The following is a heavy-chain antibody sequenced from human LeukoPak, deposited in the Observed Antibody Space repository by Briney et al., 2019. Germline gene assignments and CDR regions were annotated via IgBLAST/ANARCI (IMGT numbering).Heavy chain of an antibody. J-gene: IGHJ4*02. Sequence: GASVKVSCKASGGTFSSYAFSWVRQAPGQGLQWMGGIIPILGTTNYAQQFQGRVTITADKSTSTAYMELSSLRSEDTAVYYCARGGDRWLPYEGGYFDYWGQGTLVTVSS. V-gene: IGHV1-69*10. CDR1: GGTFSSYA. D-gene: IGHD5-24*01. CDR2: IIPILGTT. CDR3: ARGGDRWLPYEGGYFDY.